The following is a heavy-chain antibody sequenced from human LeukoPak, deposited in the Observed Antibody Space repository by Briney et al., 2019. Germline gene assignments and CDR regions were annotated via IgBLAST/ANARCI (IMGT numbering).Heavy chain of an antibody. J-gene: IGHJ4*02. CDR1: GFTFSDYA. Sequence: GGSLRLSCAASGFTFSDYAMHWVRQAPGKGLEWVAVISKDGSDKYYPGSVRCRFTISRDNSKNTIYLQMDSLRAEDTAIYYCARDYWWNYDYWGQGTLVTVSS. V-gene: IGHV3-30-3*01. CDR3: ARDYWWNYDY. D-gene: IGHD1-7*01. CDR2: ISKDGSDK.